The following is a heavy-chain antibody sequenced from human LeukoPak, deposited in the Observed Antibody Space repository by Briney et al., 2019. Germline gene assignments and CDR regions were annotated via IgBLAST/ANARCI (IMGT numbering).Heavy chain of an antibody. CDR2: ISGSGENT. CDR3: ANDPRDYYYGMDV. Sequence: GGSLRLSCAASGFTFSNYVMNWVRQAPGRGLEWVSVISGSGENTYYADSVKGRFTISRDNSKNTLFLQMNSLRAEDTAVYYCANDPRDYYYGMDVWGQGTTVTVSS. V-gene: IGHV3-23*01. CDR1: GFTFSNYV. J-gene: IGHJ6*02.